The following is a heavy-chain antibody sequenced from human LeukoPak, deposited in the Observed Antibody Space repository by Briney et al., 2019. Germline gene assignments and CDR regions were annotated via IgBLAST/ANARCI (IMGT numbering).Heavy chain of an antibody. CDR3: AKDRPWTDY. CDR2: ISYDGSNK. Sequence: GGSLRLSCAASGFTFSTYGMDWVRQAPGKGLEWVAVISYDGSNKYYADSVKGRFTISRDNSKNTLYLQMNSLRAEDAAVYYCAKDRPWTDYWGQGTLVTVSS. D-gene: IGHD1-1*01. J-gene: IGHJ4*02. CDR1: GFTFSTYG. V-gene: IGHV3-30*18.